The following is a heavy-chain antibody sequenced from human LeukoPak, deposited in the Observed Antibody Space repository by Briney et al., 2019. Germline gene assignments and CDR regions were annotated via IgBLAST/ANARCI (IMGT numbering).Heavy chain of an antibody. V-gene: IGHV1-46*01. J-gene: IGHJ6*02. CDR1: GYTFASYY. CDR2: INPSGGST. Sequence: ASVKVSCKASGYTFASYYMHWVRQAPGQGLEWMGIINPSGGSTSYAQKFQGRVTMARDTSTSTVYMELSSLRSEDTAVYYCARDRGVVVFGMDVWGQGTTVTVSS. CDR3: ARDRGVVVFGMDV. D-gene: IGHD3-22*01.